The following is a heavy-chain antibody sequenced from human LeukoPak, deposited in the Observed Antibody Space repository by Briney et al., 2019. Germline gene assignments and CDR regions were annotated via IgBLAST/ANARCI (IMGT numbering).Heavy chain of an antibody. D-gene: IGHD3-3*01. J-gene: IGHJ4*02. V-gene: IGHV3-30*02. CDR2: IQYDRSNQ. Sequence: GGSLRLSCAASGFTFSTYGMHWVRQAPGKGLEWVAYIQYDRSNQQYAGSVKGRFSISRDNSKNTLYLQMGSLRAEDMAVYYCARARGYYDYDYWGQGTLVTVSS. CDR1: GFTFSTYG. CDR3: ARARGYYDYDY.